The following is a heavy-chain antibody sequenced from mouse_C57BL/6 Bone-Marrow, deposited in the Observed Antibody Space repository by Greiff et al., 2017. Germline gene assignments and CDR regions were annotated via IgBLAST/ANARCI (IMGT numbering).Heavy chain of an antibody. J-gene: IGHJ3*01. Sequence: QVQLKQPGAELVKPGASVKVSCKASGYTFTSYWMHWVKQRPGQGLEWIGRIHPSDSDTNYNQKFKGKATLTVDKSSSTAYMQLSSLTSEDSAVYYCVIPRYYYGSSPWFAYWGQGTLVTVSA. CDR2: IHPSDSDT. D-gene: IGHD1-1*01. V-gene: IGHV1-74*01. CDR3: VIPRYYYGSSPWFAY. CDR1: GYTFTSYW.